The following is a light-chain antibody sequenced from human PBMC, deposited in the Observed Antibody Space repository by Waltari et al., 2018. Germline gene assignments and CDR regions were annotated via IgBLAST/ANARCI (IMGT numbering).Light chain of an antibody. CDR2: RNI. CDR3: QTYDTSLSRV. Sequence: QSVLTQPPSVSGAPGQRVTFSCTGSSSNLGPGYDVHWYQQFPGTAPKLLIYRNINRPSGVPDRFSGSKSGTSASLVITGLQAEDEADYYCQTYDTSLSRVFGGGTKLTVL. J-gene: IGLJ3*02. V-gene: IGLV1-40*01. CDR1: SSNLGPGYD.